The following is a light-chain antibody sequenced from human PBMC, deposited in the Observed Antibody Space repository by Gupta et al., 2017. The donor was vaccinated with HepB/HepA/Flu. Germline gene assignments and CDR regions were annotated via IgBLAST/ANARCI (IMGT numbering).Light chain of an antibody. CDR1: ESISSY. V-gene: IGKV1-39*01. Sequence: DIQMTQSPSSLSASVGDRVTISCRASESISSYLNWYQQKPGKVPKLLIYLASSLQSGVPSRFSGSGFGRDLTLTISSGQPEDFATYYCQQSDSNLMYTFGQGTKLEIK. J-gene: IGKJ2*01. CDR2: LAS. CDR3: QQSDSNLMYT.